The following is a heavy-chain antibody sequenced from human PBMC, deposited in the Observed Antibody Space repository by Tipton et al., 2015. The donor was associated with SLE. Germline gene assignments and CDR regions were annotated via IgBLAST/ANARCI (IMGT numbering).Heavy chain of an antibody. CDR2: ITLFNGNT. CDR3: ATLGAAAGTEADALDV. J-gene: IGHJ3*01. CDR1: GNTFTYRF. Sequence: QSGAEVKKTGSSVRVSCKASGNTFTYRFLHWVRQAPGQAPEWMGWITLFNGNTKYAQNLQDRVVITGDGSSNTAFMELSSLRSGDTAMYYCATLGAAAGTEADALDVWGQGTKVTVSS. D-gene: IGHD6-13*01. V-gene: IGHV1-45*02.